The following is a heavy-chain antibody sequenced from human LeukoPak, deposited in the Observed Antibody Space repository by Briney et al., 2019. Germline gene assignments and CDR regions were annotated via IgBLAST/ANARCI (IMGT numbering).Heavy chain of an antibody. CDR1: GYTFTGYY. Sequence: ASVTVSCKASGYTFTGYYMHWVRQAPGQGLEWMGWINPNSGGTKYTQKFQGRLTMTRDTSISTAYMELSRLGSDDTALYYCARDLAYCGGDCYSLVDFWGQGTLVTVSS. CDR2: INPNSGGT. V-gene: IGHV1-2*02. D-gene: IGHD2-21*01. J-gene: IGHJ4*02. CDR3: ARDLAYCGGDCYSLVDF.